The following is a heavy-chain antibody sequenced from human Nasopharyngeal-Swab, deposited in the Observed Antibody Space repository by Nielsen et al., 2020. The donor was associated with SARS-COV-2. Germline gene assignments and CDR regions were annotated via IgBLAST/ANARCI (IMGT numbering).Heavy chain of an antibody. CDR1: GGSISSGGYY. V-gene: IGHV4-31*03. D-gene: IGHD3-3*01. Sequence: SETLSLTCTVSGGSISSGGYYWSWIRQHPGKGLEWIGYIYYSGSTYYNPSLKSRVTISVDTSKNQFSLKLSSETAADTAVYYCARDHQAHTIYPYYGMDVWGQGTTVTVSS. J-gene: IGHJ6*02. CDR3: ARDHQAHTIYPYYGMDV. CDR2: IYYSGST.